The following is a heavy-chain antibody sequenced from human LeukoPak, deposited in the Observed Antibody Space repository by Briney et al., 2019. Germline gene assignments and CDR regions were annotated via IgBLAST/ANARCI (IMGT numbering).Heavy chain of an antibody. CDR2: IIPIFGTA. D-gene: IGHD6-19*01. CDR3: ARYSSWEKANWFDP. V-gene: IGHV1-69*06. Sequence: GASVKVSCKASGGTFSSYAISWVRQAPGQGLEWMGGIIPIFGTANYAQKFQGRVTITADKSTSTAYMELSSLRSEDTAVYYCARYSSWEKANWFDPWGQGTLVTVSS. CDR1: GGTFSSYA. J-gene: IGHJ5*02.